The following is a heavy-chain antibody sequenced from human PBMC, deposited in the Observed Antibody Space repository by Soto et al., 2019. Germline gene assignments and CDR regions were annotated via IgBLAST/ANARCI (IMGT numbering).Heavy chain of an antibody. D-gene: IGHD3-10*01. V-gene: IGHV3-66*01. CDR1: EFTVSSNY. Sequence: PGGSLRLSFAAPEFTVSSNYMSWVRQAPGKGLEWVSVIYSGGSTYYADSVKGRFTISRDNSKNTLYLQMNSLRAEDTAVYYCFGSGFFTLTYYYYMDVWGKGTTVTVSS. J-gene: IGHJ6*03. CDR2: IYSGGST. CDR3: FGSGFFTLTYYYYMDV.